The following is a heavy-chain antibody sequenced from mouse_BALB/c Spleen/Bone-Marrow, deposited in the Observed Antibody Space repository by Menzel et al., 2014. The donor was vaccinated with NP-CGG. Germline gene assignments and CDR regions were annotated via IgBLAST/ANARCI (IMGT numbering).Heavy chain of an antibody. Sequence: QVQLQQPGTELMKPGASVKISCKATGYTFXSYWIEWVNQRPGHGLEWIGEILPGSGSTNYNEKFRGKATFTADTSSNTAYMQLSSLTSEDSAVYYCARRGHGFAWFAYWGQGTLVTVSA. CDR1: GYTFXSYW. CDR2: ILPGSGST. V-gene: IGHV1-9*01. D-gene: IGHD1-2*01. J-gene: IGHJ3*01. CDR3: ARRGHGFAWFAY.